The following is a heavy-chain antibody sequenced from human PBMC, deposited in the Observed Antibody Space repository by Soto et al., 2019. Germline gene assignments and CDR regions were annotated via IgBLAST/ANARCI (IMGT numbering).Heavy chain of an antibody. CDR2: IYSGGST. V-gene: IGHV3-66*01. Sequence: GGSLRLSCVVSGFTVTTNSMSWVRQAPGKGLEWVSIIYSGGSTYYADSVKGRFTISRDNSKNMLYLQMNSLRAEDTAVYYCARDLDSSVTGNYWGQGTLVTVSS. J-gene: IGHJ4*02. CDR3: ARDLDSSVTGNY. CDR1: GFTVTTNS. D-gene: IGHD3-22*01.